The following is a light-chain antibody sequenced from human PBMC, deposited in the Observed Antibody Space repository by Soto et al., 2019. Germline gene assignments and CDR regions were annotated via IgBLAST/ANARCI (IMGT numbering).Light chain of an antibody. CDR3: QQYNSYSWT. Sequence: DIQMTQSPSTLSASVGDRVTITCRASQSISNSLAWYHQKPGKAPKLLIYDASSLESGVPSRFSGSGSGTEFTLTISSLQPDDFATYYCQQYNSYSWTFGQGTKVDIK. V-gene: IGKV1-5*01. CDR2: DAS. CDR1: QSISNS. J-gene: IGKJ1*01.